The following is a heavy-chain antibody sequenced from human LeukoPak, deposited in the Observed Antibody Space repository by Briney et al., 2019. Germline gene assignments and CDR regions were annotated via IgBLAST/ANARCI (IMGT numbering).Heavy chain of an antibody. Sequence: GSLRLSCAASGFSFSNYAMNWVRQAPGKGLEWIGYIYYSGSTNYNPSLKSRATISVDTSKNQFSLKLSSVTAADTAVYYCARARTYSSSWYGYFQHWGQGTLVTVSS. CDR1: GFSFSNYA. V-gene: IGHV4-59*01. CDR3: ARARTYSSSWYGYFQH. D-gene: IGHD6-13*01. J-gene: IGHJ1*01. CDR2: IYYSGST.